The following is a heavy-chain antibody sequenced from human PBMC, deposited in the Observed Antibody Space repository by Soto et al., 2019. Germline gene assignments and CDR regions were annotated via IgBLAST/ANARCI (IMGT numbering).Heavy chain of an antibody. V-gene: IGHV3-30-3*01. CDR3: ARERLDFYYCDY. Sequence: QVELVECGGGVVQPGRSLRLSCAASGFTFNTHAMHWVRQAPGKGLEWVAVISYDGSNKFYVDSVKGRFTISRDNSKNTLYLQMNSLRAEDTAVYYCARERLDFYYCDYWGQGTLVTVSS. D-gene: IGHD3-16*01. CDR1: GFTFNTHA. J-gene: IGHJ4*02. CDR2: ISYDGSNK.